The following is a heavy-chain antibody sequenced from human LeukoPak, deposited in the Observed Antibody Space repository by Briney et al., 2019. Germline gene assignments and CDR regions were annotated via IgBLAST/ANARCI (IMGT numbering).Heavy chain of an antibody. CDR3: ARLRLGFPFDY. D-gene: IGHD2-15*01. J-gene: IGHJ4*02. Sequence: PSETLSLTCTVSGGSISSYYWSWIRQPPGKGLEWIGYIYYSGSTNYNPSLKSRVTISVDTSKNQFSLKLSSVTAADTAVYYCARLRLGFPFDYWGQGTLVTVSS. CDR2: IYYSGST. CDR1: GGSISSYY. V-gene: IGHV4-59*01.